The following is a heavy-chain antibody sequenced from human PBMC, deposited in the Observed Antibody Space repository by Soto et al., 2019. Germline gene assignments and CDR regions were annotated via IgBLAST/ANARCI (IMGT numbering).Heavy chain of an antibody. CDR1: GFTFSTYW. CDR3: VCGGNFFVY. V-gene: IGHV3-7*01. CDR2: LDQDGSER. Sequence: EVQLVESGGGLVQPGGSLRLSCAASGFTFSTYWMTWVRRPPGKGLEWVANLDQDGSERYYVDSVRGRFTISRDNAKNSLYLQMNSLRVEDTAVYYCVCGGNFFVYWGQGTLVMVSP. D-gene: IGHD3-16*01. J-gene: IGHJ4*02.